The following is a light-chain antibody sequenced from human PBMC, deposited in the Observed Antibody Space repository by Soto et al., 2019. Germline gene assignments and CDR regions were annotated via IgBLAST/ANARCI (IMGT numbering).Light chain of an antibody. Sequence: DIQMTQSPSTLSASVGDRVTITCRASQSISSWLAWYQQKPGKSPTLLIYIASSLQSGVPSRFSGSGSGTDFTLTISSLHPEDFATYYCQQGYSTPYTFGQGTKLEIK. CDR2: IAS. J-gene: IGKJ2*01. CDR3: QQGYSTPYT. V-gene: IGKV1-39*01. CDR1: QSISSW.